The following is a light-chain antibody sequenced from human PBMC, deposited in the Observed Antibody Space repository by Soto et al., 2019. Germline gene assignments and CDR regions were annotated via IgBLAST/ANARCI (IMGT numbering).Light chain of an antibody. V-gene: IGLV2-14*01. CDR3: SSYTSSSTLVV. J-gene: IGLJ2*01. CDR2: DVS. Sequence: QSALTQPASVSGSPGQSITISCTGTSSDVGGYNYVSWYQQHPGKAPKLMIYDVSNRPSGVSNRFSGSKSGNXASLTISGLQAEDEADYYCSSYTSSSTLVVFGGGTQLTVL. CDR1: SSDVGGYNY.